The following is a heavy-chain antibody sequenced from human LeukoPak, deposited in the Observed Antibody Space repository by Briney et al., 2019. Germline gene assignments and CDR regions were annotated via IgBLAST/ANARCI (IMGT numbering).Heavy chain of an antibody. J-gene: IGHJ4*02. V-gene: IGHV4-30-4*01. CDR3: ARGKSSTSFDY. D-gene: IGHD2-2*01. CDR2: IYYSGNT. Sequence: PSETLSLTCTVSGGSISSGDYYWSWIRQPPGKGLEWIGYIYYSGNTYYNPSLKSRVTISADTSKNQFSLKLSSVTAADTAVYYCARGKSSTSFDYWGQGTLVTVSS. CDR1: GGSISSGDYY.